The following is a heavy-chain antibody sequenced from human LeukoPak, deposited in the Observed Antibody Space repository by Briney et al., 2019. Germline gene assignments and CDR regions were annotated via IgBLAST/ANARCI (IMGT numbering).Heavy chain of an antibody. CDR1: GFTFGGYG. D-gene: IGHD1-14*01. CDR3: TRYNNDHFDY. CDR2: IAYDGSKA. Sequence: GGSLRLSCAGSGFTFGGYGMHWFRQTPGKGPGWGAVIAYDGSKAFYADSVKGRFTISRDNSKNTMSVQMDDLRAEDTAVYYCTRYNNDHFDYWGQGTLVTVSS. J-gene: IGHJ4*02. V-gene: IGHV3-33*01.